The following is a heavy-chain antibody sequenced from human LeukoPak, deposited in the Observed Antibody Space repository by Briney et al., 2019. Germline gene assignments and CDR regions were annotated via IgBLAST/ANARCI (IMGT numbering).Heavy chain of an antibody. Sequence: GGSLRLSCAASGFTFSSYGMHWVRQAPGKVLEWVAYIRFDGDDEHYLDSVKGRFSISRGNPRNTLYLQMNGLRPEDTAVYYCTGGGGYCSGGRCYGHYSMDVWGQGTTVTVSS. J-gene: IGHJ6*02. CDR3: TGGGGYCSGGRCYGHYSMDV. CDR1: GFTFSSYG. D-gene: IGHD2-15*01. V-gene: IGHV3-30*02. CDR2: IRFDGDDE.